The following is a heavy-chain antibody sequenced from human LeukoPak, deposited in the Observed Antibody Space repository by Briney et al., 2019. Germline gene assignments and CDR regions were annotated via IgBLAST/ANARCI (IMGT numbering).Heavy chain of an antibody. CDR1: GYTFTYYY. V-gene: IGHV1-69*13. CDR2: IIPIFGTA. Sequence: SVKVSCKASGYTFTYYYIHWMRQAPGQGLEWMGGIIPIFGTANYAQKFQGRVTITADESTSTAYMELSSLRSEDTAVYYCAKVVGATTVSDAFDIWGQGTMVTVSS. D-gene: IGHD1-26*01. CDR3: AKVVGATTVSDAFDI. J-gene: IGHJ3*02.